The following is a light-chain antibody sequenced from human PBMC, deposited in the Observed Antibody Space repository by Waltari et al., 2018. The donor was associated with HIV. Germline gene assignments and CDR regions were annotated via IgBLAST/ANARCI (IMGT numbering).Light chain of an antibody. CDR2: RND. J-gene: IGLJ2*01. V-gene: IGLV1-47*01. CDR1: SSNIGTNN. CDR3: ASRDDSLSVHVI. Sequence: QSVLSQPPSASGTPGQRVTISCSGSSSNIGTNNVYWYQQFAGTAPKLLIYRNDQRPSGVPDRSSGSKSGTSASLVISGLRSEDEADYYCASRDDSLSVHVIFGGGTKLTVL.